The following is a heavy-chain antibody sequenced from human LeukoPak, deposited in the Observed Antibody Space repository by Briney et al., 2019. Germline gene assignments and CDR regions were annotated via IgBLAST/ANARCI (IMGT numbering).Heavy chain of an antibody. V-gene: IGHV5-51*01. CDR3: ARVSYYYDSSGYHHFDY. D-gene: IGHD3-22*01. Sequence: GESLKISCKGSGYSFTSYWIGWVRQMPGKGLEWRWIIYPGDSDTRYSPSFQGQVTISADKSISTAYLQWSSLKASDTAMYYCARVSYYYDSSGYHHFDYWGQGTLVTVSS. CDR1: GYSFTSYW. J-gene: IGHJ4*02. CDR2: IYPGDSDT.